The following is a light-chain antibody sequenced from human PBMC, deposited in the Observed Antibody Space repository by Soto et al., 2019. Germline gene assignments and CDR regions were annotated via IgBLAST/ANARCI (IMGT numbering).Light chain of an antibody. V-gene: IGKV3-15*01. Sequence: IVMTQSPDTLSVSPGEGATLSCRVSQSIRSNLAWYQQRPGQAPRLLMYGASTRADGIPARFTGSGSGTEFTLTISSLQSEDFAVYYCQQYHIWPPWTSGQGTKVELK. J-gene: IGKJ1*01. CDR1: QSIRSN. CDR2: GAS. CDR3: QQYHIWPPWT.